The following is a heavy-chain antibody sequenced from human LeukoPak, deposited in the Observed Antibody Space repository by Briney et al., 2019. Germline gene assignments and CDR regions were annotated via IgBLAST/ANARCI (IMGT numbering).Heavy chain of an antibody. CDR1: GYIFTKYA. Sequence: ASVKVSCKASGYIFTKYAIHWVRQAPGQGLQLMGWINTNTGNPTYAQGVTGQFVFSSDTSVSTAYLEISSLKSEDTAVYYCARELVWISAAATNAFDIWDQGTLVTVSS. V-gene: IGHV7-4-1*02. CDR2: INTNTGNP. J-gene: IGHJ3*02. CDR3: ARELVWISAAATNAFDI. D-gene: IGHD6-13*01.